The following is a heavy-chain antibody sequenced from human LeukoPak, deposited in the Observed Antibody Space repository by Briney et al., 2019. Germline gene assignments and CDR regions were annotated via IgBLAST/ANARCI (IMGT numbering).Heavy chain of an antibody. D-gene: IGHD2-15*01. CDR3: AKARLYCSSGTCSEHPAVYNGMDV. CDR2: ISNSGGST. V-gene: IGHV3-23*01. Sequence: GRCLRLSCAASGFASSAFAMNCVRQAPRKGLESASRISNSGGSTHSADSVRGRFIISRDNSNNTLYLQKNSLRAEDTAVYFCAKARLYCSSGTCSEHPAVYNGMDVWGQGTTVTVSS. J-gene: IGHJ6*02. CDR1: GFASSAFA.